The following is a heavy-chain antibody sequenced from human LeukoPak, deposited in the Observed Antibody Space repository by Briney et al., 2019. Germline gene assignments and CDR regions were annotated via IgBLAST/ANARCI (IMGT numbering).Heavy chain of an antibody. CDR1: GYTFTNYD. Sequence: GASVKVSCKASGYTFTNYDINWVRQAPGQGLEWMGRIIPILGIANYAQKFQGRVTITADKSTSTAYMELSSLRSEDTAVYYCARDREVVPAAFDYWGQGTLVTVSS. J-gene: IGHJ4*02. CDR3: ARDREVVPAAFDY. V-gene: IGHV1-69*04. D-gene: IGHD2-2*01. CDR2: IIPILGIA.